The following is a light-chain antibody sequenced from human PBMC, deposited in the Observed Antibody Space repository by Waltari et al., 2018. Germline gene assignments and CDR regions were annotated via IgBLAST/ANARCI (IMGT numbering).Light chain of an antibody. V-gene: IGKV3-11*01. Sequence: EIVLTQSPATLSLSPGERATLSCRASQSVSSSLGWYQQRPGQAPRLLIYDASSRATGIPASVSGIGSGTDFTLTISSLEPEDFAVYYCQQRSKWPITFGQGTRLEIK. CDR2: DAS. CDR1: QSVSSS. J-gene: IGKJ5*01. CDR3: QQRSKWPIT.